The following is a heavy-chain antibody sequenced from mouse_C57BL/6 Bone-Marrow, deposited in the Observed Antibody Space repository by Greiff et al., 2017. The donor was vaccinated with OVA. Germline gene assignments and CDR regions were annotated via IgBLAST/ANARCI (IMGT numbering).Heavy chain of an antibody. CDR2: ISYDGSN. CDR1: GYSITSGYY. Sequence: EVKVEESGPGLVKPSQSLSLTCSVTGYSITSGYYWNWIRQFPGNKLEWMGYISYDGSNNYNPSLKNRISITRDTSKNQFFLKLNSVTTEDTATYYCAGYDPYYAMDYWGQGTSVTVSS. V-gene: IGHV3-6*01. J-gene: IGHJ4*01. CDR3: AGYDPYYAMDY. D-gene: IGHD2-3*01.